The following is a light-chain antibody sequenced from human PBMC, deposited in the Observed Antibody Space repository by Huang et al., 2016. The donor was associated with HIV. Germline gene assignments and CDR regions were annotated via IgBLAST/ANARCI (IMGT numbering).Light chain of an antibody. CDR3: QQYSTSPWT. CDR1: QNITNDY. V-gene: IGKV3-20*01. Sequence: EIVLTQSPDTLSLSPGERGPLSCRACQNITNDYLAGYQQKPGQAPRLLICGSSGRATGVPVRFGGSGSGAEFILTIDRLEPEDFASYYCQQYSTSPWTFGPGTKLEVK. CDR2: GSS. J-gene: IGKJ1*01.